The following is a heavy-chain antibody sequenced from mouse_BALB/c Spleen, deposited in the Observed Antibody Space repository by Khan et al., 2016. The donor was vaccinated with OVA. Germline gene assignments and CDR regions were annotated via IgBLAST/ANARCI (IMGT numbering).Heavy chain of an antibody. J-gene: IGHJ1*01. CDR3: ARRYYYGHWYFDV. CDR1: GYSITSDYA. Sequence: QLEESGPGLVKPSQSLSLTCTVTGYSITSDYAWNWIRQFPGNKLEWMGYISYSGSTNFNPSLKSRISITRDTSRNQFFLQLNSVTTEDTATYYCARRYYYGHWYFDVWGAGTTVTVSS. D-gene: IGHD1-1*01. CDR2: ISYSGST. V-gene: IGHV3-2*02.